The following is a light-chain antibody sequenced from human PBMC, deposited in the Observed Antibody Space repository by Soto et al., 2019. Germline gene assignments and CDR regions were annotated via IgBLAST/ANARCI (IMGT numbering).Light chain of an antibody. J-gene: IGKJ4*01. Sequence: EVVLTQSPATLSLSPGDRATLSCRASQSVNNFLAWYQQKPGQTPRLLIYDASKRATGIPGRFSGSGSGTDFTLTISSLEPEDFAVYYCQQRSNWPPALSFXGGTKVDIK. CDR3: QQRSNWPPALS. V-gene: IGKV3-11*01. CDR1: QSVNNF. CDR2: DAS.